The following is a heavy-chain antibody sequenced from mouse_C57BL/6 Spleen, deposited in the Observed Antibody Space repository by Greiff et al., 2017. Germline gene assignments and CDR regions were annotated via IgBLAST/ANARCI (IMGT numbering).Heavy chain of an antibody. V-gene: IGHV5-17*01. J-gene: IGHJ3*01. Sequence: EVKLVESGGGLVKPGGSLKLSCAASGFTFSDYGMHWVRQAPEKGLEWVAYISSGSSTIYYADTVKGRFTISRDNAKNTLFLQMTSLRSEDTAMYYCAKGGYYPDAYWGQGTLVTVSA. CDR3: AKGGYYPDAY. D-gene: IGHD1-1*01. CDR1: GFTFSDYG. CDR2: ISSGSSTI.